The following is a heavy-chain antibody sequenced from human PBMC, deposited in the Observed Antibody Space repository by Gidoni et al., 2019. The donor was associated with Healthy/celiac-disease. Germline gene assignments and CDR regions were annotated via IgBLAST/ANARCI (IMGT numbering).Heavy chain of an antibody. CDR2: ISGSGGST. CDR3: AKDGRFSWSYYGSAEGATKNQSDY. J-gene: IGHJ4*02. D-gene: IGHD3-10*01. CDR1: GFTFSSYA. V-gene: IGHV3-23*01. Sequence: EVQLLESGGGLVQPGGSLRLSCAASGFTFSSYAMSWVRQAPGKGLEWVSAISGSGGSTYYADSVKGRFTISRDNSKNTLYLQMNSLRAEDTAVYYCAKDGRFSWSYYGSAEGATKNQSDYWGQGTLVTVSS.